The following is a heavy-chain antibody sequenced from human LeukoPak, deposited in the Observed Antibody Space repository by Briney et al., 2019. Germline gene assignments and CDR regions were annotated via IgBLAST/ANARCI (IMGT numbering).Heavy chain of an antibody. CDR2: ISAYNVNT. Sequence: ASVKVSCKASGYTFTGYGIGWVRQAPGQGLEWMGWISAYNVNTNYAQKLQGRVTMTTDTSTSTAYLELRSLRSDDTAVYYCARDDSYYDILTGYYTSYYFDYWGQGTLVTVSS. D-gene: IGHD3-9*01. J-gene: IGHJ4*02. CDR3: ARDDSYYDILTGYYTSYYFDY. CDR1: GYTFTGYG. V-gene: IGHV1-18*01.